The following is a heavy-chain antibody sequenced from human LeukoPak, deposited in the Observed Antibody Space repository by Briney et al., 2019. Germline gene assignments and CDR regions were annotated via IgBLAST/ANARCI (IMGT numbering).Heavy chain of an antibody. CDR3: ARVTSQDYYDSSGYSFPFDY. CDR2: TNHSGST. Sequence: SETLSLTCAVYGGSFSGYYWSWIRQPPGKGLEWIGETNHSGSTNYNPSLKSRVTISVDTSKNQFSLKLSSVTAADTAVYYCARVTSQDYYDSSGYSFPFDYWGQGTLVTVSS. V-gene: IGHV4-34*01. J-gene: IGHJ4*01. D-gene: IGHD3-22*01. CDR1: GGSFSGYY.